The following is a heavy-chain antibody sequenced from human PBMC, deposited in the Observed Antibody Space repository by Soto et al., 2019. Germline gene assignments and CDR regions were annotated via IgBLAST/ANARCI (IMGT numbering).Heavy chain of an antibody. D-gene: IGHD6-13*01. CDR1: GFTFSSYG. CDR3: AKHGRPGLAAAGTDY. CDR2: VWYDGSNT. J-gene: IGHJ4*02. V-gene: IGHV3-33*06. Sequence: GGSLRLSCAASGFTFSSYGMHWVRQAPGKGLEWVAVVWYDGSNTYYADSVKGRFSISRDNSKMTLYLQMNSLRAEDSALSYCAKHGRPGLAAAGTDYWGQGTLVTVSS.